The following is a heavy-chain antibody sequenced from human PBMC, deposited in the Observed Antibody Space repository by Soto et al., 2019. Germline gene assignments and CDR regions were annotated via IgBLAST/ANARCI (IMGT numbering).Heavy chain of an antibody. CDR2: MNANSGNT. CDR3: ARWDYGDYARFDY. J-gene: IGHJ4*02. D-gene: IGHD4-17*01. V-gene: IGHV1-8*01. CDR1: GYTFTSHD. Sequence: QVQLVQSGAEVKKSGASVKVSCKASGYTFTSHDINWVRQATGQGLEWMGWMNANSGNTGYAKKFQGRVTMTRNTSISRAYMELSSLRSEDTAVDYCARWDYGDYARFDYWGQGTLVTVSS.